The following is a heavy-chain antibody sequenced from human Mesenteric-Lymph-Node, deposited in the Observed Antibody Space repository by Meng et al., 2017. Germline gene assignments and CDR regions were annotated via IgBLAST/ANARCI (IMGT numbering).Heavy chain of an antibody. D-gene: IGHD6-13*01. CDR2: MNPTSGNT. CDR3: ARVLRAAATFDY. CDR1: GYTCTSYD. Sequence: QMQLGEAGAEVKKPGASVKVACKASGYTCTSYDITWVRQATGQGLEWMGWMNPTSGNTGYAQKFQGRVTMTRNTSISTAYMELSSLRSEDTAVYYCARVLRAAATFDYWGQGTLVTVSS. V-gene: IGHV1-8*01. J-gene: IGHJ4*02.